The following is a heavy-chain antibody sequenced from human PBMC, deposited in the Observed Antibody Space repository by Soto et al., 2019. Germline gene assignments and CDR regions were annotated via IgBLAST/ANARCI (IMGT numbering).Heavy chain of an antibody. V-gene: IGHV4-39*07. CDR2: IYYSGST. CDR3: ARAQGLGIEDAFDI. J-gene: IGHJ3*02. CDR1: GGSISSSSYY. Sequence: SETLSLTCTVSGGSISSSSYYWGWIRQPPGKGLEWIGSIYYSGSTYYNPSLKSRVTISVDTSKNQFSLKLSSVTAADTAVYYCARAQGLGIEDAFDIWGQGTMVTVSS. D-gene: IGHD6-19*01.